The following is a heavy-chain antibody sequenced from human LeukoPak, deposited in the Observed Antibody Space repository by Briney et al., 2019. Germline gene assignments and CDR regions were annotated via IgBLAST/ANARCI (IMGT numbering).Heavy chain of an antibody. CDR3: ARQGMAAFDY. CDR2: MAQDGSQK. CDR1: GFTFSNYW. Sequence: GGSLKLSCAVSGFTFSNYWMSWVRQAPGKGLEWVANMAQDGSQKYCVDSVKGRFTISRDNAKNSLYLQMNSLRAEDTALYYCARQGMAAFDYWGQGTLVTVS. D-gene: IGHD5-24*01. J-gene: IGHJ4*02. V-gene: IGHV3-7*01.